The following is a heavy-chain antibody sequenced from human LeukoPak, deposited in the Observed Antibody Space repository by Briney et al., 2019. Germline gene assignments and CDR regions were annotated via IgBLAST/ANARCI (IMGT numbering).Heavy chain of an antibody. CDR3: ARVTIVVVPASAFDI. CDR1: GGSITSRTYY. J-gene: IGHJ3*02. Sequence: SETLSLTCTVSGGSITSRTYYWGWIRQPPGKGLEWIGSIYYSGYTYYNSSLKSRVTLSVDTSKNQFSLKLTSVTAADTAVYYCARVTIVVVPASAFDIWGQGTMVTVSS. D-gene: IGHD2-2*01. V-gene: IGHV4-39*01. CDR2: IYYSGYT.